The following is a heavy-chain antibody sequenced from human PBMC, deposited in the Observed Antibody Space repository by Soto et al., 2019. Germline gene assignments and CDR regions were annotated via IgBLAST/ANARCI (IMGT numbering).Heavy chain of an antibody. CDR3: AKGGVDYYYCYGMDV. CDR2: ISYDGSNK. D-gene: IGHD3-10*01. V-gene: IGHV3-30*18. CDR1: GFTFSSYG. J-gene: IGHJ6*02. Sequence: QVQLVESGGGVVQPGRSLRLSCAASGFTFSSYGMHWVRQAPGKGLEWVAVISYDGSNKYYADSVKGRFTISRDNSKNTLYLQMNSLRAEDTAVYYCAKGGVDYYYCYGMDVWGQGTTVTVSS.